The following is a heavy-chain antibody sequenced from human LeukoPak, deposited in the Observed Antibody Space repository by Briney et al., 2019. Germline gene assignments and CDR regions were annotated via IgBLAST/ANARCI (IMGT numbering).Heavy chain of an antibody. CDR3: ARETHYYDSSGYYYRRSDAFDI. J-gene: IGHJ3*02. CDR1: GGSISSGGYY. CDR2: IYYSGST. D-gene: IGHD3-22*01. V-gene: IGHV4-31*03. Sequence: SETLSLTCTVPGGSISSGGYYWSWIRQHPGKGLEWIGYIYYSGSTYYNPSLKSRVTISVDTSKNQFSLKLSSVTAADTAVYYCARETHYYDSSGYYYRRSDAFDIWGQGTMVTVSS.